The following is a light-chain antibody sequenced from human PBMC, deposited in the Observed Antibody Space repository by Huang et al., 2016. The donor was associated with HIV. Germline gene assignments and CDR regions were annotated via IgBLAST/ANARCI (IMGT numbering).Light chain of an antibody. J-gene: IGKJ1*01. CDR2: EVP. V-gene: IGKV2D-29*02. CDR1: QSLLHSDVNNY. CDR3: MQTIQPAT. Sequence: DIIMTQTPLSLSVTPRLPASISCNSSQSLLHSDVNNYLYWYLQKPGQFPQLLIYEVPNRIFGEPDRLNGSGSGTDFTLKISRVEAEDVGIYYCMQTIQPATFGQGTKVEVK.